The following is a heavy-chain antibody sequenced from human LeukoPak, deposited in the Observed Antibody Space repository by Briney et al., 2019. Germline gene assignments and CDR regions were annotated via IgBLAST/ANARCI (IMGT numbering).Heavy chain of an antibody. J-gene: IGHJ4*02. CDR1: GGSISSGSYC. D-gene: IGHD5-12*01. CDR2: IHISGNT. Sequence: PSETLSLTCNVSGGSISSGSYCWSWIRQPAGKGLEWIGHIHISGNTNYNPSLKSRVTISVDTSKNQFSLKLISVTAADTAVYYCAKDPGLVAPQGFDYWGQGTLVTVSS. CDR3: AKDPGLVAPQGFDY. V-gene: IGHV4-61*09.